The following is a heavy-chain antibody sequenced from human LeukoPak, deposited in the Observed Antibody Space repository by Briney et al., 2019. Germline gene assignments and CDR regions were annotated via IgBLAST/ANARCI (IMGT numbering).Heavy chain of an antibody. CDR1: GFMFSRNA. Sequence: GGSLRLSCGVSGFMFSRNAMSWVRQAPGKGLEWVSTISDTGSITLYADSVKGRFTISRGNSKNMLYLQMNSLRAEDTALYHCARNNGMDVWGQGTTVIVSS. CDR2: ISDTGSIT. V-gene: IGHV3-23*01. CDR3: ARNNGMDV. J-gene: IGHJ6*02.